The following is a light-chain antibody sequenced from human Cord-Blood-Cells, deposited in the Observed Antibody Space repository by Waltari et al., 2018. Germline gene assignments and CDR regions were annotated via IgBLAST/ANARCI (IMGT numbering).Light chain of an antibody. J-gene: IGLJ2*01. CDR3: SSYTSSSTLV. CDR2: DVS. V-gene: IGLV2-14*01. Sequence: QSALPQPASVPGSPGPSTTTSCTGTSRDVGGDNYVSWYQQHTDKAPKRMISDVSNRPSGVSNRFSGSKSCNTASLTISGLQAEDEADYYCSSYTSSSTLVFGGGTKLTVL. CDR1: SRDVGGDNY.